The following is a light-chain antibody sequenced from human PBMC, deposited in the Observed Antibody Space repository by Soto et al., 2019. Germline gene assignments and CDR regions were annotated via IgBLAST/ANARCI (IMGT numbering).Light chain of an antibody. J-gene: IGKJ2*01. Sequence: HMTQSPSSLSASVGDRVTITCRASQRITTYLNWYQQKPGEAPKLLISTSGTLQRGVPSRFSGSGSGTDFTLTITSLKPADFATYFCQQTYSTPYTFGQGTKLEIK. CDR3: QQTYSTPYT. CDR2: TSG. CDR1: QRITTY. V-gene: IGKV1-39*01.